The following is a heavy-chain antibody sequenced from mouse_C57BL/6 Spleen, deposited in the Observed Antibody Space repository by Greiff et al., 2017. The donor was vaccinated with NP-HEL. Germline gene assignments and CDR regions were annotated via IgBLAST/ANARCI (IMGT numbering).Heavy chain of an antibody. V-gene: IGHV1-5*01. Sequence: EVMLVESGTVLARPGASVKMSCKTSGYTFTSYWMHWVKQRPGQGLEWIGAIYPGNSDTSYNQKFKGKAKLTAVTSASTAYMELSSLTNEDSAVYYCTRWPIYDSPYYAMDYWGQGTSVTVSS. CDR3: TRWPIYDSPYYAMDY. CDR1: GYTFTSYW. J-gene: IGHJ4*01. D-gene: IGHD2-3*01. CDR2: IYPGNSDT.